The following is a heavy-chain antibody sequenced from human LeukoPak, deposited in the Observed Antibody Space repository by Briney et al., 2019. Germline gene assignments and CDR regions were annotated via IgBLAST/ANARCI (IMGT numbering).Heavy chain of an antibody. J-gene: IGHJ4*02. Sequence: SVKVSCKASGGTFSSYAISWVRQAPGQGLEWMGRIIPIFGTANYAQKFQGRVTITTDESTSTAYMELNSLRSEDTAVYYCARETYSSSWYVDYWGQGTLVTVSS. CDR1: GGTFSSYA. D-gene: IGHD6-13*01. V-gene: IGHV1-69*05. CDR3: ARETYSSSWYVDY. CDR2: IIPIFGTA.